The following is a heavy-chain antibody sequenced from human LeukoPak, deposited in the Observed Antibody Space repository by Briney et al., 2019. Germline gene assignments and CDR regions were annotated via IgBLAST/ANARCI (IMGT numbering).Heavy chain of an antibody. CDR1: GFTFSSYA. CDR2: ISGSGVGT. J-gene: IGHJ4*02. CDR3: AKDGTFGGGWFDY. Sequence: GGPLRLSCEASGFTFSSYAMSWVRQAPGKGLEWVSAISGSGVGTYYTNSVQGRFTISRDNSKNTLYLQMNSLRAEDTALYYCAKDGTFGGGWFDYWGQGTLVTVSS. V-gene: IGHV3-23*01. D-gene: IGHD6-19*01.